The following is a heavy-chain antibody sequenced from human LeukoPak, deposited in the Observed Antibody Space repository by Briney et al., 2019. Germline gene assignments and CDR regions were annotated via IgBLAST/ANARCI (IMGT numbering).Heavy chain of an antibody. CDR3: ARDRMVRGVILPPRWFDY. CDR1: GGSISSYY. Sequence: SETLSLTCTVSGGSISSYYWSWIRQPPGKGLEWIGYIYYSGSTNYNPSLKSRVTISVDTSKNQFSLKLSSVTAADTAVYYCARDRMVRGVILPPRWFDYWGEGTLVTVSS. J-gene: IGHJ4*02. D-gene: IGHD3-10*01. V-gene: IGHV4-59*01. CDR2: IYYSGST.